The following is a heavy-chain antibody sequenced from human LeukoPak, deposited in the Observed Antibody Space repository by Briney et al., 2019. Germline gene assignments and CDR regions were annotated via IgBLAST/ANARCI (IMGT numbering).Heavy chain of an antibody. CDR1: GGSISTYY. CDR2: IYYTGST. D-gene: IGHD1-26*01. V-gene: IGHV4-59*01. J-gene: IGHJ5*02. CDR3: ARGGNYWPQWWFDP. Sequence: SETPSLTCTVSGGSISTYYWGWIRQPPGKGLEWIGYIYYTGSTSYNPSLKSRVTMSLDASKNQFSLELNSVTPADTAVYYCARGGNYWPQWWFDPWGRGTLVSVSS.